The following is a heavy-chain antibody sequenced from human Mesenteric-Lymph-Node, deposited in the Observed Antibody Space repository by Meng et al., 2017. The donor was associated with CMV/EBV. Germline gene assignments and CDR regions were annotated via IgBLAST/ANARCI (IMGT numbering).Heavy chain of an antibody. CDR3: ARTSYYDILTGWRYYFDY. J-gene: IGHJ4*02. D-gene: IGHD3-9*01. V-gene: IGHV4-59*01. CDR2: IYYSGRT. CDR1: GYNGNYC. Sequence: GYNGNYCWAWVRQTPGKGLEWIGYIYYSGRTNYNPSLKSRATISVDTSKKQFSLKLSSVTAADTAVYYCARTSYYDILTGWRYYFDYWGQGTLVTVSS.